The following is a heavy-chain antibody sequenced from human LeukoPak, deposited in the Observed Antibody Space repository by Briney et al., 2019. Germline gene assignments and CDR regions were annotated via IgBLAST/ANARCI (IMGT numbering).Heavy chain of an antibody. Sequence: PGGSLRLSCAASGFTFRSYSMNWVRKAPGKGLEWVSYISSSSSTIYYADSVKGRFTISRDNAKNSLYLQMNSLRAEDTAVYYCARAPRWQWLPFDIWGQGTMVTVSS. CDR2: ISSSSSTI. J-gene: IGHJ3*02. CDR3: ARAPRWQWLPFDI. D-gene: IGHD6-19*01. CDR1: GFTFRSYS. V-gene: IGHV3-48*01.